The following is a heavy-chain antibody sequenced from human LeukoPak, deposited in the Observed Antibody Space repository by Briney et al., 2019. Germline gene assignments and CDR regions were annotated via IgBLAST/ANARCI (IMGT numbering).Heavy chain of an antibody. CDR1: GYSISSGYY. J-gene: IGHJ5*02. CDR2: IYHSGST. D-gene: IGHD3-16*01. CDR3: AREIDYVGLGWFDP. Sequence: SETLSLTCTVSGYSISSGYYWGWIRQPPGKGLEWIGSIYHSGSTYYNPSLKSRVTISVDTSKNQFSLKLSSVTAADTAVYYCAREIDYVGLGWFDPWGQGTLVTVSS. V-gene: IGHV4-38-2*02.